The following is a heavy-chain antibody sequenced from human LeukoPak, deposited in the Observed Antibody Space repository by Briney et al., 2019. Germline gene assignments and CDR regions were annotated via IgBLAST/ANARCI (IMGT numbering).Heavy chain of an antibody. V-gene: IGHV1-8*02. CDR2: MNPHSGNT. D-gene: IGHD3-10*01. Sequence: ASVKVSCKASGGTFSSYAISWVRQAPGQGLEWMGWMNPHSGNTGYAQKFQGRVTMTRDTSINTAYMELSSLTSDDTAVYYCTRAPVPGNYWGQGTLVTVSS. CDR3: TRAPVPGNY. CDR1: GGTFSSYA. J-gene: IGHJ4*02.